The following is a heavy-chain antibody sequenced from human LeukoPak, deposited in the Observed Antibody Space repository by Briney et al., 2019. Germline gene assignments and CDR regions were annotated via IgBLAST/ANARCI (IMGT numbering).Heavy chain of an antibody. CDR2: ISYDGSNK. V-gene: IGHV3-30*03. D-gene: IGHD3-16*01. Sequence: GGSLRLSCAASGFTFSSCGMHWVRQAPGKGLEWVAVISYDGSNKYYADSVKGRFTISRDNSKNTLYLQMNSLRAEDTAVYYCARGPNPGGASYYFDYWGQGTLVTVSS. CDR3: ARGPNPGGASYYFDY. CDR1: GFTFSSCG. J-gene: IGHJ4*02.